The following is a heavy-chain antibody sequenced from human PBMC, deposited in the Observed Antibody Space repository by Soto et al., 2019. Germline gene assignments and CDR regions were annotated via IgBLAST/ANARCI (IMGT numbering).Heavy chain of an antibody. CDR3: ARESFRRATSYFDY. Sequence: PSETLSLTCTVSGGSISSGGYYWSWIRQHPGKGLEWIGYIYYSGSTYYNPSLKSRVTISVDTSKNQFSLKLSSVTAADTAVYYCARESFRRATSYFDYWGQGTLVTVSS. J-gene: IGHJ4*02. V-gene: IGHV4-31*03. D-gene: IGHD2-2*01. CDR2: IYYSGST. CDR1: GGSISSGGYY.